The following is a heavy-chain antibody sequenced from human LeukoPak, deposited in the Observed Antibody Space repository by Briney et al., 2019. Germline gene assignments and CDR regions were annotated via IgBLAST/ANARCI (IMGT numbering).Heavy chain of an antibody. CDR1: GGSISSDY. CDR2: IYYRGST. Sequence: SETLSLTCTVSGGSISSDYWNWIRQPSGKGLEWIGYIYYRGSTNYNPSLKSRVSISVHTSKKQFSLKVSSVTTADTAIYYCARGVGAAGSIDIWGQGTMVTVSS. D-gene: IGHD6-13*01. CDR3: ARGVGAAGSIDI. J-gene: IGHJ3*02. V-gene: IGHV4-59*01.